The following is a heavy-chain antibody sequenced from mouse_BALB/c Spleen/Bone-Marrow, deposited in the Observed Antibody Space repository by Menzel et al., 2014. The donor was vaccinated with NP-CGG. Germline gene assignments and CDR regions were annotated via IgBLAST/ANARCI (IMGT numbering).Heavy chain of an antibody. V-gene: IGHV7-3*02. J-gene: IGHJ4*01. CDR2: IRNKANGYTT. CDR1: GFTFTDYY. Sequence: EVQLVESGGGLVQPGGSLRLSCATSGFTFTDYYMSWVRQPPGKALEWLGFIRNKANGYTTDYSASVKGLFTISRDNSKSILNLQMNSQRDEDSATYNCARDDPDVLDYWGQGTSVTVSS. CDR3: ARDDPDVLDY.